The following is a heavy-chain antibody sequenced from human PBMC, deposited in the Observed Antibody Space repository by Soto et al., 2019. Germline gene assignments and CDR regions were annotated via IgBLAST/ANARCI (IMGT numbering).Heavy chain of an antibody. D-gene: IGHD5-18*01. CDR3: ARQDTAMVTWFDP. Sequence: PSATLSLTCTVSGGSISSGDYYWSWIRQPPGKGLEWIGYIYYSGSTYYNPSLKSRVTISVDTSKNQFSLKLSSVTAADTAVYYCARQDTAMVTWFDPWGQGTLVTVSS. J-gene: IGHJ5*02. CDR2: IYYSGST. V-gene: IGHV4-30-4*01. CDR1: GGSISSGDYY.